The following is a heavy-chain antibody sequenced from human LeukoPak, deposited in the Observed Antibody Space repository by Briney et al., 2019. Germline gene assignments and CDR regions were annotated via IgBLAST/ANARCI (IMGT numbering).Heavy chain of an antibody. CDR1: GFTFSSYS. J-gene: IGHJ4*02. Sequence: GSLRLSCAASGFTFSSYSMNWVRQAPGKGLEWVSSISSSSSYIYYADSVKGRFTISRDNAKNSLYLQMNSLRAEDTAVYYCARDRIAVAGLDYWGQGTLVTVSS. D-gene: IGHD6-19*01. V-gene: IGHV3-21*01. CDR2: ISSSSSYI. CDR3: ARDRIAVAGLDY.